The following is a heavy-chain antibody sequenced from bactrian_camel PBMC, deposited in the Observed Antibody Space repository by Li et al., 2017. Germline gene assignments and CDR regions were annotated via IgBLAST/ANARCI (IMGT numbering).Heavy chain of an antibody. D-gene: IGHD1*01. Sequence: QLVESGGGSVRPGGSLTLSCAVSGNGDGSGYRCTGWFRQPPGKEREGVAVINTGGGRTYYDDSVKGRFTISRDNAKNAVYLQLNSLKTDDTAMYYCVTSISGTWAGPNRWGRGTQVTVS. CDR2: INTGGGRT. CDR3: VTSISGTWAGPNR. CDR1: GNGDGSGY. V-gene: IGHV3S54*01. J-gene: IGHJ4*01.